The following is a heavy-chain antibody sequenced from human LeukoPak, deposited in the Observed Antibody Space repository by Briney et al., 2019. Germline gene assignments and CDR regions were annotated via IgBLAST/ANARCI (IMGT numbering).Heavy chain of an antibody. J-gene: IGHJ4*02. V-gene: IGHV4-59*08. Sequence: SETLSLTCTVSGGSISSYYWSWIRQPPGKGLEWIGYIYYSGGTNYNPSLKSRVTISVDTSKNRFSLKLSSVTAADTAVYYCARGDDILTGYRSVTFDYWGQGTLVTVSS. CDR1: GGSISSYY. D-gene: IGHD3-9*01. CDR3: ARGDDILTGYRSVTFDY. CDR2: IYYSGGT.